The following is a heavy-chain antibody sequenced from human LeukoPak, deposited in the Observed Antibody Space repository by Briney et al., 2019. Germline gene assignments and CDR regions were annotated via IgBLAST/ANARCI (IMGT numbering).Heavy chain of an antibody. J-gene: IGHJ6*03. CDR2: INPSGGST. CDR1: GYTFTSYY. Sequence: ASVKVSCKASGYTFTSYYMHWVRQAPGQGLEWMGIINPSGGSTSYAQKVQGRVTMTRDMSTSTVYMELSSLRSEETPVYYCARGGAPITIFGVVTTDMDVWGKGTTVTVSS. CDR3: ARGGAPITIFGVVTTDMDV. V-gene: IGHV1-46*01. D-gene: IGHD3-3*01.